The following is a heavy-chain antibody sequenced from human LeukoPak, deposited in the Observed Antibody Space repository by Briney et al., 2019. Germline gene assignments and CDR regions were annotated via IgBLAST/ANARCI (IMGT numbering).Heavy chain of an antibody. V-gene: IGHV4-39*01. Sequence: KPSETLSLTCTVSGGSISSSTYFWSWIRQPPGKGLEWIATIHYSGATYYSPSLKSRVTMSVDTSKNQFSLKLTSVTAADTAVYYCARYPFPAWRSFDYWGQGTLVSVSP. J-gene: IGHJ4*02. D-gene: IGHD1-1*01. CDR3: ARYPFPAWRSFDY. CDR2: IHYSGAT. CDR1: GGSISSSTYF.